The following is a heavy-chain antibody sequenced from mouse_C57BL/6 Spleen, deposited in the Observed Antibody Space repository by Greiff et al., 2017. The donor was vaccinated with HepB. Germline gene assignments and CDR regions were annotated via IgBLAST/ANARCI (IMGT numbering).Heavy chain of an antibody. CDR3: AIYYDYDGYFDY. CDR2: IYPGSGST. D-gene: IGHD2-4*01. CDR1: GYTFTSYW. V-gene: IGHV1-55*01. Sequence: QVQLQQPGAELVKPGASVKMSCKASGYTFTSYWITWVKQRPGQGLEWIGDIYPGSGSTNYNEKFKSKATLTVDTSSSTAYMQLSSLTSEDSAVDYCAIYYDYDGYFDYWGQGTTLTVSS. J-gene: IGHJ2*01.